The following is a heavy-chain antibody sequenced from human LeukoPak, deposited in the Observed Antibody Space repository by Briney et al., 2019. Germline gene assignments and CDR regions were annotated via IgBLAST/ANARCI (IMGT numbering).Heavy chain of an antibody. J-gene: IGHJ3*02. V-gene: IGHV3-23*01. CDR1: GFTFSSYA. CDR2: ISGSGGST. Sequence: PGGSLRLSCAASGFTFSSYAMSWARQAPGKGLEWVSAISGSGGSTYYADSVKGRFTISRDNSKNTLYLQMNSLRAEDTAVYYCAKEWFGELNRTVDAFDIWGQGTMVTVSS. D-gene: IGHD3-10*01. CDR3: AKEWFGELNRTVDAFDI.